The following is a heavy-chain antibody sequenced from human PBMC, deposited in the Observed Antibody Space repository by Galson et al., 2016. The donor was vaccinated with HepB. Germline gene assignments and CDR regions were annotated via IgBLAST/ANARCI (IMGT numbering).Heavy chain of an antibody. D-gene: IGHD3-9*01. Sequence: SLRLSCAASGFTLSTHSMNWVRQAPGKGLEWVSYISSSRSTMYYADSVKGRFTISRDNAKHSVHLQMNSLRAEVTAVYYCARDRYDILTGYYHGMDVWGQGTTVTVSS. CDR3: ARDRYDILTGYYHGMDV. V-gene: IGHV3-48*04. J-gene: IGHJ6*02. CDR1: GFTLSTHS. CDR2: ISSSRSTM.